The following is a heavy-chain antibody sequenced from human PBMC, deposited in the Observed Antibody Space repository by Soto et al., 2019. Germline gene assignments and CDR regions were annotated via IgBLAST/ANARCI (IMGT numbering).Heavy chain of an antibody. V-gene: IGHV3-7*01. CDR2: IKQDGSEK. CDR3: AMQDYDFWSGYRAY. CDR1: GFTFSSYW. Sequence: GGSLRLSCAASGFTFSSYWMSWVRQAPGKGLEWVANIKQDGSEKYYVDSVKGRFTISRDNAKNSLYLQMNSLRAEDTAVYYCAMQDYDFWSGYRAYWGQGTLVTVSS. D-gene: IGHD3-3*01. J-gene: IGHJ4*02.